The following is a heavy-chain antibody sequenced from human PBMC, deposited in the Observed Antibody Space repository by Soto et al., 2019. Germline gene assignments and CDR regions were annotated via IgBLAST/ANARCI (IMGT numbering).Heavy chain of an antibody. CDR3: ATRSYDFWSGYYARAFYYGMDV. V-gene: IGHV3-48*03. CDR2: ISSSGSTI. CDR1: GFTFSSYE. D-gene: IGHD3-3*01. Sequence: EVQLVESGGGLVQPGGSLRLSCAASGFTFSSYEMNWVRQAPGKGLEWVSYISSSGSTIYYADSVKGRFTISRDNAKNSLYLQMNSLRAEDTAVYYCATRSYDFWSGYYARAFYYGMDVWGQGTTVTVSS. J-gene: IGHJ6*02.